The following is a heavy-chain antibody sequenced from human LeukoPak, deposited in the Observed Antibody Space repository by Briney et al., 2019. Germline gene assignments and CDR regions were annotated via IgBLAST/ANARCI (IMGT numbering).Heavy chain of an antibody. J-gene: IGHJ6*03. CDR2: INSDGINT. V-gene: IGHV3-74*01. D-gene: IGHD6-19*01. Sequence: GGSLRLSCAASGFTFDDYTMHWVRQAPGKGLVWVSRINSDGINTSYADSVKGRFTISRDNAKNSLYLQMNSLRAEDTAVYYCAKDPAYWGSGSYYYYYMDVWGKGTTVTISS. CDR1: GFTFDDYT. CDR3: AKDPAYWGSGSYYYYYMDV.